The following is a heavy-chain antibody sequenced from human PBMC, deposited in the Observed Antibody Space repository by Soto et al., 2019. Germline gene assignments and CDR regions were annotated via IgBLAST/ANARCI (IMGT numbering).Heavy chain of an antibody. CDR3: ARHHYYDSSSPPY. CDR1: GGSISSYY. J-gene: IGHJ4*02. D-gene: IGHD3-22*01. CDR2: IYYSGST. Sequence: TCTVSGGSISSYYWGWIRQPPGRGLEWIGTIYYSGSTHYSPSLKSRVTISVDTSKNQFSLKLTSVTAADTAVYYCARHHYYDSSSPPYWGQGTLVTVSS. V-gene: IGHV4-39*01.